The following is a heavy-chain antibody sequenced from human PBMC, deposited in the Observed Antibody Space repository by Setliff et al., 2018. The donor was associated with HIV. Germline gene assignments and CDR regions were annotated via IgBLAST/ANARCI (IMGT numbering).Heavy chain of an antibody. V-gene: IGHV1-69*13. D-gene: IGHD3-22*01. J-gene: IGHJ4*02. CDR1: GGTFSNYA. Sequence: SVKVSCKASGGTFSNYAISWVRQAPGQGLEWMGGIIPIFGAAKYAQKFQGRVTITADESTSIAYMELSSLRSEDTAVYYCARETEVKGYYDSSGSWGLGYWGQGTLGTVSS. CDR3: ARETEVKGYYDSSGSWGLGY. CDR2: IIPIFGAA.